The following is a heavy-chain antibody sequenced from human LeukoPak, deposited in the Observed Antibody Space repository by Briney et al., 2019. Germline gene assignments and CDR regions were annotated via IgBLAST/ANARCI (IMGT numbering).Heavy chain of an antibody. CDR3: ARGGRDSSGWLGSNPYYYGMDV. CDR1: GGSISSGGYS. CDR2: IYHSGST. Sequence: SQTLSLTCAVSGGSISSGGYSWSWIRQPPGKGLEWIGYIYHSGSTYYNPSLKSRVTISVDRSKNQFSLKLSSVTAADTAVYYCARGGRDSSGWLGSNPYYYGMDVWGQGTTVTVSS. D-gene: IGHD6-19*01. J-gene: IGHJ6*02. V-gene: IGHV4-30-2*01.